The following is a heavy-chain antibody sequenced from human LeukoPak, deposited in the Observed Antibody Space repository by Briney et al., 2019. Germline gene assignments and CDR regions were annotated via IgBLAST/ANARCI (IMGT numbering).Heavy chain of an antibody. J-gene: IGHJ4*02. CDR3: ARDPYSSGWFDF. Sequence: GGSLRLSCAASGFTFGPYSMNWVRQAPGKGLEWVAYISGSSSTTYYADSVKGRFTISRDNANNSLYLQMNSLRDEVTAVYYCARDPYSSGWFDFWGQGTLVSVSS. CDR1: GFTFGPYS. V-gene: IGHV3-48*02. CDR2: ISGSSSTT. D-gene: IGHD6-19*01.